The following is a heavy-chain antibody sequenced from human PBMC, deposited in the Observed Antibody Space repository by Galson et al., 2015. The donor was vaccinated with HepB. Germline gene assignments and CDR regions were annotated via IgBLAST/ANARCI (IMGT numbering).Heavy chain of an antibody. V-gene: IGHV1-18*04. D-gene: IGHD2-2*01. J-gene: IGHJ6*02. CDR3: ARDVPREVVVVPAAMSMYYYYGMDV. CDR2: ISAYNGNT. CDR1: GYTFTSYG. Sequence: QSGAEVKKPGASVKVSCKASGYTFTSYGISWVRQAPGQGLEWMGWISAYNGNTNYAQKLQGRVTMTTDTSTSTAYMELRSLRSDDTAVYYCARDVPREVVVVPAAMSMYYYYGMDVWGQGTTVTVSS.